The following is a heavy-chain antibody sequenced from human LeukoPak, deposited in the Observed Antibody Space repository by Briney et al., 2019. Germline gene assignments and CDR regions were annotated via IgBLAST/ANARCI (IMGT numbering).Heavy chain of an antibody. V-gene: IGHV1-46*01. CDR2: INPSGGST. D-gene: IGHD3-10*01. Sequence: ASVKVSCTASGYTFTSYYMHWVRQAPGQGLEWMGIINPSGGSTSYAQKFQGRVTMTRDTSTSTVYMELSSLRSEDTAVYYCARELPGIGEPEIRGVYYGMDVWGKGTTVTVSS. CDR1: GYTFTSYY. CDR3: ARELPGIGEPEIRGVYYGMDV. J-gene: IGHJ6*04.